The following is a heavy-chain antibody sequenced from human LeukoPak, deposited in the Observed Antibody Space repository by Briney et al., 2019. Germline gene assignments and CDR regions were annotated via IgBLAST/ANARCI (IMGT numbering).Heavy chain of an antibody. J-gene: IGHJ4*02. CDR1: GISVSSNY. Sequence: TGGSLRLSCAPSGISVSSNYMSWVRQAPGKGLEWVSVLYSGGRTFYADPVKGRFTISRDNSKNTLYLQMNSLRVEDTAVYFCVRDRFDFGDYVDNWGQGTLVTVSS. CDR2: LYSGGRT. CDR3: VRDRFDFGDYVDN. D-gene: IGHD4-17*01. V-gene: IGHV3-66*01.